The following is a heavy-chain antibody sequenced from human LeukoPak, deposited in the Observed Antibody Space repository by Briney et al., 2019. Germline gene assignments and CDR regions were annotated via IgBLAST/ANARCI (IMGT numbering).Heavy chain of an antibody. CDR3: ARDWWRVADTNKEEFDY. Sequence: SGGSLRLSCAASGFTFSSYWMSWVRQAPGKGLEWVANIKQDGSEKYYVDSVKGRFTISRDNAKNSLYLQMNSLRAEDTAVYYCARDWWRVADTNKEEFDYWGQGTLVTVSS. D-gene: IGHD6-19*01. CDR2: IKQDGSEK. J-gene: IGHJ4*02. V-gene: IGHV3-7*01. CDR1: GFTFSSYW.